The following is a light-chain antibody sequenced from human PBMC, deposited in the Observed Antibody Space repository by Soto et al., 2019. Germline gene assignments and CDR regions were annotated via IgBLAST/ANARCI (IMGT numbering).Light chain of an antibody. Sequence: QSVLTQPPSASGTPGQRVTISCSGSSSNIGSNTVTWYQQLPGTAPKLLIFNNNQRPSGVPDRFSGSKSGTSGSLAISGLQSEDEADYYCAAWDDSPLGYVFGTGTKLTVL. CDR2: NNN. V-gene: IGLV1-44*01. CDR3: AAWDDSPLGYV. J-gene: IGLJ1*01. CDR1: SSNIGSNT.